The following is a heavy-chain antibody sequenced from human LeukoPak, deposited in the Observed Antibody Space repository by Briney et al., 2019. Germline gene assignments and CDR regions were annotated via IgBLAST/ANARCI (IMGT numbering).Heavy chain of an antibody. CDR1: GGSLSGYY. CDR2: INHSGST. Sequence: SETLSLTCAVYGGSLSGYYWSWIRQPPGKGLEWIGEINHSGSTNYNPSLKSRVTISVDTSKNQFSLKLSSVTAADTAVYYCAAEVATISSWGQGTLVTVSS. CDR3: AAEVATISS. J-gene: IGHJ4*02. V-gene: IGHV4-34*01. D-gene: IGHD5-12*01.